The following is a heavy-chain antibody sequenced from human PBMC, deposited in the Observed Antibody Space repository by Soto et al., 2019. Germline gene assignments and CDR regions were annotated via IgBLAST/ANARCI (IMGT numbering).Heavy chain of an antibody. Sequence: PSETLSLTCTVSVGSVSSDEDYWSWIRQSPGKGLEWIGYISNSGSTGYNPSLKTRLSMSVDRSKNQFTLRLTSVTAADTAVYFCATESGSTYGYFDYWGQGTLATVS. CDR1: VGSVSSDEDY. CDR2: ISNSGST. J-gene: IGHJ4*02. CDR3: ATESGSTYGYFDY. V-gene: IGHV4-30-4*08. D-gene: IGHD5-18*01.